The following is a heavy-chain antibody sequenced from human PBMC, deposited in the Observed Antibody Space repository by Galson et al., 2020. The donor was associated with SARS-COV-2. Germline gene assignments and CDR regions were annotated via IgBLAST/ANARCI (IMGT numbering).Heavy chain of an antibody. J-gene: IGHJ6*03. CDR3: ARVERRPGLRFLEWAHYYYYMDV. V-gene: IGHV4-39*07. Sequence: SETLSLTCTVSNGSISSSPYYWGWVRQPPGKRLEWIGYMYYSGTTYYNPSLKSRVTMSVDTSKNQFSLKLSSVAAADTAVYYCARVERRPGLRFLEWAHYYYYMDVWGKGTTVTVSS. CDR1: NGSISSSPYY. CDR2: MYYSGTT. D-gene: IGHD3-3*01.